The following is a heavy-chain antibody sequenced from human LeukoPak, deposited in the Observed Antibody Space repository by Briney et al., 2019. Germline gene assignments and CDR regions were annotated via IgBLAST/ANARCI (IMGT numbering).Heavy chain of an antibody. CDR3: GKEGIAEVGRTFDY. CDR1: GFTFSSYG. CDR2: ISYDGSNK. D-gene: IGHD6-13*01. Sequence: GGSLRLSCAASGFTFSSYGMHWVRQAPGKGLEWVAVISYDGSNKYYADSVKGRFTISRDNSKNTLYLQMNSLRAEDTAVYYFGKEGIAEVGRTFDYGGREPLVTFP. V-gene: IGHV3-30*18. J-gene: IGHJ4*02.